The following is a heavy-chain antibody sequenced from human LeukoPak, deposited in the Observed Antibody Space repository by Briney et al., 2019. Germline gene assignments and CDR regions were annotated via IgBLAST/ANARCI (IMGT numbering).Heavy chain of an antibody. CDR2: INHSGST. J-gene: IGHJ5*02. D-gene: IGHD6-13*01. Sequence: SETLSLTCAVYGGSFSGYYWSWIRQPPGKGLEWIGEINHSGSTNYNPSLKSRVTISVDTSKNQFSLKLSSVTAADTAVYYCARGDLSHRYSSSWYDRGPINWFDPWGQGTLVTVSS. CDR1: GGSFSGYY. CDR3: ARGDLSHRYSSSWYDRGPINWFDP. V-gene: IGHV4-34*01.